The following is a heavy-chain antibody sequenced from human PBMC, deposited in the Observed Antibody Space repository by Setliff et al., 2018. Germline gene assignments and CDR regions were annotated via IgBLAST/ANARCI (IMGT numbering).Heavy chain of an antibody. CDR1: GGTFSSYA. D-gene: IGHD3-10*01. V-gene: IGHV1-69*13. Sequence: GASVKVSCKASGGTFSSYAISWVRQAPGQGLEWVGGILPLFGSATYARKFQGRVTITADESTSTTYMEVSSLTSEDTAEYFCARGPISGSGTYYGADWGQGTLVTVSS. CDR3: ARGPISGSGTYYGAD. CDR2: ILPLFGSA. J-gene: IGHJ4*02.